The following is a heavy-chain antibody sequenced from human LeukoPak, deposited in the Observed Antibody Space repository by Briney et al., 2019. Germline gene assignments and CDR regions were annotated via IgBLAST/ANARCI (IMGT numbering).Heavy chain of an antibody. CDR3: ARGEEMYYYDSSGYPLDY. V-gene: IGHV1-69*06. CDR1: GGSFRNDV. Sequence: GASVKVSCKASGGSFRNDVISWVRQAPGQGLEWMGGIIPIFGTPNYAQKFQGRVNITADTSSSTAYMELGSLRSDDTAVYYCARGEEMYYYDSSGYPLDYWGQGTLVTVS. J-gene: IGHJ4*02. CDR2: IIPIFGTP. D-gene: IGHD3-22*01.